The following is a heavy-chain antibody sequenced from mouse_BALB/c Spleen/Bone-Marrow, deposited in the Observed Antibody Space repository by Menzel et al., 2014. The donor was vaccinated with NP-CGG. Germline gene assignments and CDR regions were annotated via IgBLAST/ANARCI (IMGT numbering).Heavy chain of an antibody. CDR1: GYTFTGRD. V-gene: IGHV1S53*02. CDR2: ISSGNDNV. Sequence: QVQLQQSEAELVKPGASVMISCKASGYTFTGRDIHWVKQRPEKGLEWIGYISSGNDNVKDNEKFKGKATLTADRSSSTAYTHLNNLTSEASAVSVCVLDGSMYRSYAIDYWGQGTSVTVSS. D-gene: IGHD1-1*01. CDR3: VLDGSMYRSYAIDY. J-gene: IGHJ4*01.